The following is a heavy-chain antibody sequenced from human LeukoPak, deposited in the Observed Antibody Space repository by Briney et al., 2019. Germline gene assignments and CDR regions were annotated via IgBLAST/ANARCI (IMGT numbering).Heavy chain of an antibody. Sequence: ASVKVSCKASGYTFTGYYMHWVRQAPGQGLEWMGWINPNSGGTNYAQKFQGRVTMTRDTSISTAYMELSRLRSDDTAVYYCARDSPYCGSSSYNWFDPWGQGTLVTVSS. J-gene: IGHJ5*02. CDR2: INPNSGGT. D-gene: IGHD3-10*01. V-gene: IGHV1-2*02. CDR3: ARDSPYCGSSSYNWFDP. CDR1: GYTFTGYY.